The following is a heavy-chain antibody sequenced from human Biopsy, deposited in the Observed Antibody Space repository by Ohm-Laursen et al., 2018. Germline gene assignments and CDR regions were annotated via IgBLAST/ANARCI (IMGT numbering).Heavy chain of an antibody. CDR2: IHHAQSA. CDR1: GGSISSYY. D-gene: IGHD7-27*01. CDR3: ARLTGDPSY. V-gene: IGHV4-59*01. J-gene: IGHJ4*02. Sequence: TLSLTCTVSGGSISSYYWMWIRQPPGKGLEWIGYIHHAQSATYSPSLRGRVAISVDTSKNQFSLKLSSVTAADTAVYYCARLTGDPSYWGQGILVTVSS.